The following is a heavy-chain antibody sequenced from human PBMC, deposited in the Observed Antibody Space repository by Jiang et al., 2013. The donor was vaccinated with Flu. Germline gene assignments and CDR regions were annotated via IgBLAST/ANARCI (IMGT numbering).Heavy chain of an antibody. V-gene: IGHV1-2*04. CDR2: INPKNGGT. Sequence: SVKVSCKASGHTFIDYYMHWVRQAPGQGLEWMGWINPKNGGTHYTQKFQGWVTMTRDTSISTTYMELRSLRSDDTAVYYCARAKDYDYVWGSYDPFGHYFDYWGQGTLVTVSS. CDR1: GHTFIDYY. J-gene: IGHJ4*02. D-gene: IGHD3-16*01. CDR3: ARAKDYDYVWGSYDPFGHYFDY.